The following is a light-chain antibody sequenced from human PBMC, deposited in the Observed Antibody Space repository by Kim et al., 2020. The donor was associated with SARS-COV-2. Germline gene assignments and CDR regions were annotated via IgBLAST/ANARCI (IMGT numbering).Light chain of an antibody. CDR1: DSSGNS. V-gene: IGKV3-11*01. CDR2: EAS. Sequence: LSPGEIATLSCSASDSSGNSLAVYQQKPGQTPRLLIHEASNGATDIPARFSGSGSGTDFTLTISSLEPEDFAGYFCQQRSSWPPTFGQGTRLEIK. CDR3: QQRSSWPPT. J-gene: IGKJ5*01.